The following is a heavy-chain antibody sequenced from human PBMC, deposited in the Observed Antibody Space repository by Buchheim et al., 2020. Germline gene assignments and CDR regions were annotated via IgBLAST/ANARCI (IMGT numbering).Heavy chain of an antibody. CDR1: GFTFSNAW. CDR2: IKSKTDGRTT. CDR3: APDPSTGLTYYYGMDV. Sequence: EVQLVESGGGLVKPGGSLRLSCAASGFTFSNAWMNWVRQAPGKGLEWVGRIKSKTDGRTTDYAAPVQGRFTISRDNSKNKLYLQMNSLKTEDTAVYYCAPDPSTGLTYYYGMDVWGQGTT. V-gene: IGHV3-15*07. D-gene: IGHD4-23*01. J-gene: IGHJ6*02.